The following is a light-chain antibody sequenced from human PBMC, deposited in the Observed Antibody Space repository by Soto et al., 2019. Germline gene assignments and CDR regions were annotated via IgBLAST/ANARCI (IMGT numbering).Light chain of an antibody. CDR2: GAS. J-gene: IGKJ1*01. V-gene: IGKV1-39*01. CDR1: RTISNY. CDR3: QQSFSTPPT. Sequence: DIQMTQSPSSLSASVGDRVTIACRASRTISNYLNWYQQKPGKAPRFLISGASNLQSGVPSRFSGSGSGTDFTLTISSLQPEDFATYYCQQSFSTPPTFGQGTKVEMK.